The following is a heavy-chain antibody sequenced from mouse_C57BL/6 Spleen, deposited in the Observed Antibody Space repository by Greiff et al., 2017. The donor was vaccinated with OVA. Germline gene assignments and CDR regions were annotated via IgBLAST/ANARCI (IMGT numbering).Heavy chain of an antibody. CDR3: AKGDGSSLYYAMDY. D-gene: IGHD1-1*01. Sequence: VQLVESGAELVKPGASVKISCKASGYAFRSYWMNWVKQRPGKGLEWIGQIYPGDGDTNYNGKFKGKATLTADKSSSTAYMQLSSLTSEDSAVYFCAKGDGSSLYYAMDYWGQGTSVTVSS. CDR1: GYAFRSYW. V-gene: IGHV1-80*01. J-gene: IGHJ4*01. CDR2: IYPGDGDT.